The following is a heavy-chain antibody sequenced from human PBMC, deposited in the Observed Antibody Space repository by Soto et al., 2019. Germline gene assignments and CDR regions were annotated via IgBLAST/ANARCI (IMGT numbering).Heavy chain of an antibody. CDR3: ARAIYGSGSYYDYYYMDV. Sequence: GGSLRLSCAASGFTFSSYSMNWVRQAPGKGLEWVSSISSSSSYIYYADSVKGRFTISRDNAKNSLYLQMNSLRAEDTAVYYCARAIYGSGSYYDYYYMDVWGKGTTVTVS. D-gene: IGHD3-10*01. CDR1: GFTFSSYS. J-gene: IGHJ6*03. V-gene: IGHV3-21*01. CDR2: ISSSSSYI.